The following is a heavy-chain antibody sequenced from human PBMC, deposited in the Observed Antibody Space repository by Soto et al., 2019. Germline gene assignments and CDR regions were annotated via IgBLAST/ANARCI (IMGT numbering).Heavy chain of an antibody. Sequence: SETLSPTCHLSTDSMNRYYCTSIRQPPGKVLECIGYIYHSGITNYNPSLKSRVTISLDTSKNQFSLRLSSVTAADTAVYYCARMSLFYFFDSWGQGTLVTVSS. CDR1: TDSMNRYY. J-gene: IGHJ4*01. D-gene: IGHD3-9*01. V-gene: IGHV4-59*01. CDR3: ARMSLFYFFDS. CDR2: IYHSGIT.